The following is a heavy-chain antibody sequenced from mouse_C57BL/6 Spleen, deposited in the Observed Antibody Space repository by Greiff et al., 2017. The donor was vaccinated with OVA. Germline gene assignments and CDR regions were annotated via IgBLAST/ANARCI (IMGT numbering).Heavy chain of an antibody. CDR2: IDPETGGT. J-gene: IGHJ2*01. CDR3: TRRTGYCDY. Sequence: VQLQQSGAELVRPGASVTLSCKASGYTFTDYEMHWVKQTPVHGLEWLGAIDPETGGTAYNQKFKGKAILTADKSSSPAYMELRSLTSEDSAVYYCTRRTGYCDYWGKGTTLTVSS. CDR1: GYTFTDYE. D-gene: IGHD4-1*01. V-gene: IGHV1-15*01.